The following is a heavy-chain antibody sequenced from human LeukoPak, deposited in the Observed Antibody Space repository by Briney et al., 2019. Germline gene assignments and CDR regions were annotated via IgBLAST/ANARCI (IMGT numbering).Heavy chain of an antibody. Sequence: SETLSLTCTVSGGSISSYYWGWIRQPPGKGLEWIGSIYYSGSTHYNTSLKSRISISVDTSNNQFSLKLSSVTAADTAVYYCARHLGTPGTRGFDYWGQGTLVTVSS. D-gene: IGHD1-1*01. CDR3: ARHLGTPGTRGFDY. J-gene: IGHJ4*02. CDR1: GGSISSYY. CDR2: IYYSGST. V-gene: IGHV4-39*07.